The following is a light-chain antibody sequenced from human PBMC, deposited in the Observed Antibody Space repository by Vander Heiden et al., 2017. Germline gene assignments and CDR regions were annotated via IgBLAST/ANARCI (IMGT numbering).Light chain of an antibody. J-gene: IGKJ2*01. CDR3: QQSDSAMYT. V-gene: IGKV1-39*01. CDR1: QNISTY. Sequence: DIQMTQSPSSLSASVGDRVTITCRASQNISTYLNWYQQKPGKAPKLLIYAASSLQSGVPSRFSGSGSGTDFTLTISRLQPEDFATYFCQQSDSAMYTFGQGTKMEIK. CDR2: AAS.